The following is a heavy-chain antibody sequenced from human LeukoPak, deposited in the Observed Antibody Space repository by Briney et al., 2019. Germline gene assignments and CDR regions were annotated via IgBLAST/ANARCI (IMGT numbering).Heavy chain of an antibody. CDR2: IYYSGST. Sequence: SETLSXTCTVSGGSISSYYWSWIRQPPGKGLEWIGYIYYSGSTNYNPSLTSRVTISVDTSKNQFSLKLSSVTAADTAVYYCARGLGATGWFDPWGQGTLVTVSS. CDR3: ARGLGATGWFDP. V-gene: IGHV4-59*01. J-gene: IGHJ5*02. CDR1: GGSISSYY. D-gene: IGHD1-26*01.